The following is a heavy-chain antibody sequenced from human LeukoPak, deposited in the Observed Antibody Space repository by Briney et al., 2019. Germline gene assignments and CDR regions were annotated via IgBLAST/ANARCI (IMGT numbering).Heavy chain of an antibody. V-gene: IGHV3-53*01. CDR2: IYSGGST. CDR3: ARDYYDSSGYSPPFPFY. CDR1: GFTFSSYG. J-gene: IGHJ4*02. Sequence: GGSLRLSCAASGFTFSSYGMSWVRQAPGKGLEWVSVIYSGGSTYYADSAKGRFTISRDNSKNTLYLQMNSLRAEDTAVYYCARDYYDSSGYSPPFPFYWGQGTLVTVSS. D-gene: IGHD3-22*01.